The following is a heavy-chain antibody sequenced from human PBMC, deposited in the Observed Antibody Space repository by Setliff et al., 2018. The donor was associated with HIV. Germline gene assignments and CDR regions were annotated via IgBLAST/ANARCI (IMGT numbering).Heavy chain of an antibody. V-gene: IGHV4-59*11. CDR1: VGSLSSHY. J-gene: IGHJ6*03. CDR2: IYDRGST. CDR3: ARRGDCWSGYYGRYYYYYMDV. D-gene: IGHD3-3*01. Sequence: LSLTCTVSVGSLSSHYWSWIRQPPGKVLEWIGYIYDRGSTNYNPSLKSRVTIPVDTSKNQFSLKLSFVTAADTAVYYCARRGDCWSGYYGRYYYYYMDVWGKGTTVTVSS.